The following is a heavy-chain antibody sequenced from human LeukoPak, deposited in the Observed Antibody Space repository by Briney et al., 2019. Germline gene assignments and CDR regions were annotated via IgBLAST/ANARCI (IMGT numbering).Heavy chain of an antibody. CDR1: GFSLSSHD. D-gene: IGHD3-10*01. V-gene: IGHV3-30*18. Sequence: PGRSLRLSCAASGFSLSSHDMHWIRQAPGKGLEWVALISYDGSNKNYGDSVRGRFTISRDNSKNTLSLQLNSLRAEDTAVYYCAKEGSKIGSGRNRYYYTGMDVWGKGTTVTVSS. J-gene: IGHJ6*04. CDR2: ISYDGSNK. CDR3: AKEGSKIGSGRNRYYYTGMDV.